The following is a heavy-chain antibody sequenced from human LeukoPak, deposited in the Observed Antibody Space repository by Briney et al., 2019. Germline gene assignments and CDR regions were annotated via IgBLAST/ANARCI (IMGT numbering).Heavy chain of an antibody. CDR2: INPNSGGT. D-gene: IGHD3-10*01. V-gene: IGHV1-2*02. J-gene: IGHJ4*02. CDR1: GYTFTGYY. Sequence: ASVKVSCKASGYTFTGYYMHWVRQAPGQGLEWMGWINPNSGGTNYAQKFQGRVTMTRDTSISTAYMELSSLRSEDTAVYYCARTSLYYYGSGSYLFDYWGQGTLVTVSS. CDR3: ARTSLYYYGSGSYLFDY.